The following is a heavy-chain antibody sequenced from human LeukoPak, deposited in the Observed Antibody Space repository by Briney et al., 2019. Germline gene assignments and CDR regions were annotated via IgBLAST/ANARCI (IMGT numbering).Heavy chain of an antibody. CDR3: ASLGSGSSPIIDFDY. D-gene: IGHD3-10*01. J-gene: IGHJ4*02. Sequence: ASVEVSCKASGYTFTRYYMHWVRQAPGQGLEWMGIIDPSGGGTNYAQKFQGRVTMTRDTSTSTIYMELSSLRSEDTAVYYCASLGSGSSPIIDFDYWGQGTLVTVSS. CDR2: IDPSGGGT. V-gene: IGHV1-46*01. CDR1: GYTFTRYY.